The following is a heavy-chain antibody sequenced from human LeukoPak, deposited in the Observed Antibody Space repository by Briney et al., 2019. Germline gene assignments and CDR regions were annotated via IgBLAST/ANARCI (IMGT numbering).Heavy chain of an antibody. CDR3: AREPYNWNYVAFDI. J-gene: IGHJ3*02. Sequence: GGSLRHSCAASGFTFSRYSMNWVRQAPGKGLEWVSYISSSSSTIYYADSVKGRFTISRDNAKNSLYLQMNSLRAEDTPVYCCAREPYNWNYVAFDIWGQGTMVTVS. D-gene: IGHD1-7*01. CDR1: GFTFSRYS. V-gene: IGHV3-48*01. CDR2: ISSSSSTI.